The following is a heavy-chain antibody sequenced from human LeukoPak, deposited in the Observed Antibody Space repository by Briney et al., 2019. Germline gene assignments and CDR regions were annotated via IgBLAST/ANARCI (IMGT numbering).Heavy chain of an antibody. D-gene: IGHD6-6*01. CDR3: ARGPWSSSSGFDP. V-gene: IGHV3-21*01. CDR1: GFTFSSYS. J-gene: IGHJ5*02. CDR2: ISRSGSYI. Sequence: GGSLRLSCAASGFTFSSYSMNWVRQAPGKGLEWVSSISRSGSYISYADSVEGRFTISRDNAKNSLYLQMNSLRAEDTAVYYCARGPWSSSSGFDPWGQGTLVTVSS.